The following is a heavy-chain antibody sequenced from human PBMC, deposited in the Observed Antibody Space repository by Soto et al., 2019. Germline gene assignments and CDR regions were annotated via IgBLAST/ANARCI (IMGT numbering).Heavy chain of an antibody. CDR1: GGSISSYY. Sequence: QVQLQESGPGLVKPSETLSLTCTVSGGSISSYYWSWIRQPAGKGLEWIGRIYTSGSTNYNPSLKSRVTMSGDTSKNQFSLKLSAVTAADTAVYYCARDSTVWSGYFETFDPWGQGTLVTVSS. J-gene: IGHJ5*02. D-gene: IGHD3-3*01. V-gene: IGHV4-4*07. CDR3: ARDSTVWSGYFETFDP. CDR2: IYTSGST.